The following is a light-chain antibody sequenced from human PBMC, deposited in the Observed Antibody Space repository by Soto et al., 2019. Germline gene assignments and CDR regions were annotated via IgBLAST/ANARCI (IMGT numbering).Light chain of an antibody. CDR3: WADHGTGSKVVVI. CDR2: VRTGGIVG. Sequence: QLVLTQPHSASASLGASVTLTCTLSSGYSNYKVDWYQQRPGEGPRLVMRVRTGGIVGSKGDGIPDRFSVLGSGLNRYLTIKNTQEEDESDFRCWADHGTGSKVVVIFGGGTLLTVL. J-gene: IGLJ2*01. CDR1: SGYSNYK. V-gene: IGLV9-49*01.